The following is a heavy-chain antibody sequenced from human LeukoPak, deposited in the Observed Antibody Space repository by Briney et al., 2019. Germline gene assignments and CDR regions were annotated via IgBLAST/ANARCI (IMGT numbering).Heavy chain of an antibody. CDR2: IYFSGST. J-gene: IGHJ4*02. CDR1: GGSISSSPYY. CDR3: ARDRAAIGHFDS. D-gene: IGHD6-13*01. Sequence: SETLSLTCTVSGGSISSSPYYWGWIRQPPGKGLEWIGSIYFSGSTYYNPSLKSRVTISVDTFKNKFSLKLSSVTAADTALYYCARDRAAIGHFDSWGQGTLVTVSS. V-gene: IGHV4-39*07.